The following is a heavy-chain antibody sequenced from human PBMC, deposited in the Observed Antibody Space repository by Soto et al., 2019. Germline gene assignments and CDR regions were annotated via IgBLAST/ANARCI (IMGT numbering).Heavy chain of an antibody. CDR3: ARDSGYCSSTSCYDWFDP. J-gene: IGHJ5*02. D-gene: IGHD2-2*01. CDR1: GDTFTGYY. Sequence: ASVKVSCKASGDTFTGYYMHWVRQAPGQGLEWMGWINPNSGGTNYAQKFQGWVTMTRDTSISTAYMELSRLRSDDTAVYYCARDSGYCSSTSCYDWFDPWGQGTLVTVSS. V-gene: IGHV1-2*04. CDR2: INPNSGGT.